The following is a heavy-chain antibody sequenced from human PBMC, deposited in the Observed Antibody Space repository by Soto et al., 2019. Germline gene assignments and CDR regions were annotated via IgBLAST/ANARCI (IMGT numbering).Heavy chain of an antibody. D-gene: IGHD3-22*01. CDR2: ISGSGGST. CDR3: AKELCYYDSSGYCASIDY. CDR1: GFTFSSYA. J-gene: IGHJ4*02. Sequence: GGSLRLSCAASGFTFSSYAMSWVRQAPGRGLEWVSAISGSGGSTYYADSVKGRFTISRDNSKTTLYLQMNSLRAEDTAVYYCAKELCYYDSSGYCASIDYWGQGTLVTVSS. V-gene: IGHV3-23*01.